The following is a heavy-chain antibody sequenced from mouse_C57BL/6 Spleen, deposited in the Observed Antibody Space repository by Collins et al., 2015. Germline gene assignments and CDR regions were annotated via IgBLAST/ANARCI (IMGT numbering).Heavy chain of an antibody. Sequence: QVQLQQPGAELVKPGASVKVSCKASGYTFTSYWMHWVKQRPGQGLEWIGRIHPSDSDTNYNQKFKDKATLTVDKSSSTAYMQLSSLTSEDPAVYYCTMELLRLIYTMDYWGQGTSVTVSS. CDR2: IHPSDSDT. J-gene: IGHJ4*01. V-gene: IGHV1-74*01. D-gene: IGHD3-2*02. CDR3: TMELLRLIYTMDY. CDR1: GYTFTSYW.